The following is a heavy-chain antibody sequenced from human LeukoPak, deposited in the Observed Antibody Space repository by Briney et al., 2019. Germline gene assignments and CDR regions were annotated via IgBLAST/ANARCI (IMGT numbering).Heavy chain of an antibody. CDR1: GGTFSSYA. Sequence: SVKVSCKASGGTFSSYAISWVRQAPGQGLEWMGEIIPIFGTANYAQKFQGRVTITADESTSTAYMELSSLRSEDTAVYYCASSKAVGSRFDYRGQGTLVTVSS. CDR3: ASSKAVGSRFDY. CDR2: IIPIFGTA. V-gene: IGHV1-69*13. D-gene: IGHD3-10*01. J-gene: IGHJ4*02.